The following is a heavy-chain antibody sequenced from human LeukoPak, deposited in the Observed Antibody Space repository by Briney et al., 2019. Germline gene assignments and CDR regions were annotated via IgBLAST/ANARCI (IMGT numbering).Heavy chain of an antibody. Sequence: PSETLSLTCAVYGGSFSGYYWSWIRQPPGKGLEWIGEINHSGTTNYNPSLKSRVTTSGDTSKNQFSLKLSSVTAADTAVYYCARSQSGYNYGYHFDSWGQGTLVTVSS. V-gene: IGHV4-34*01. CDR3: ARSQSGYNYGYHFDS. CDR1: GGSFSGYY. J-gene: IGHJ4*02. D-gene: IGHD5-18*01. CDR2: INHSGTT.